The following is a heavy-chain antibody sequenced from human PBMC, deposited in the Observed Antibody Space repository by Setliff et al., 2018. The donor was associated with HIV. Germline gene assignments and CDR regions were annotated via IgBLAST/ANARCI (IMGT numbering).Heavy chain of an antibody. CDR3: GRDVHDAAADN. V-gene: IGHV3-74*01. J-gene: IGHJ4*02. Sequence: GGSLRLSCAASGFTFSTYWMHWVRQAPGKGLVWVSRIKTDGSSTSYADSVEGRFTISRDNAKNTVYLQMNSLGVEDTALYYCGRDVHDAAADNWGRGTLVTVSS. CDR1: GFTFSTYW. CDR2: IKTDGSST. D-gene: IGHD6-13*01.